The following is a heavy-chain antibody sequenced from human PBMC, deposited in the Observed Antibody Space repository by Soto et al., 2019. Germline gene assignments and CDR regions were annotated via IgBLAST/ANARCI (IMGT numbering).Heavy chain of an antibody. CDR3: ARREFQGHIDY. CDR1: GYSISSSNW. V-gene: IGHV4-28*01. Sequence: QVQLQESGPGLVKPSDTLSLTCAVSGYSISSSNWWGWIRQPPGKGLEGIGYIYYSGTTHYNPFLKNRVTLSVDPAKNPFSLKATSVTAVDTAVYYCARREFQGHIDYWGQGTLVTVSS. CDR2: IYYSGTT. J-gene: IGHJ4*02. D-gene: IGHD3-10*01.